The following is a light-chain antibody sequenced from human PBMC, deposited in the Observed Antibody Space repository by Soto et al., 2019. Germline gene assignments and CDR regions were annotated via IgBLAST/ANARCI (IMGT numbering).Light chain of an antibody. J-gene: IGLJ1*01. CDR2: EVN. CDR1: STDFVGYNR. CDR3: SSYAGSNNYV. Sequence: QSALTQPPSVSGSPGQSVTISCTGTSTDFVGYNRVSWYQQPPGTAPKLMIYEVNKRPSGVPDRFSGSKSGNTASLTVSGLQSEDEADYYCSSYAGSNNYVFGTGTKLTVL. V-gene: IGLV2-8*01.